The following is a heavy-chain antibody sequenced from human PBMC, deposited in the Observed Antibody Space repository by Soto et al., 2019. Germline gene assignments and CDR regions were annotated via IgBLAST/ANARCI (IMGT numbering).Heavy chain of an antibody. CDR2: ITATGGST. CDR1: GFTFSRYL. D-gene: IGHD5-12*01. V-gene: IGHV3-23*01. Sequence: EVQLLESGGGLVQPGGSLRLTCAASGFTFSRYLMRWVRQAPGKGLEWVSGITATGGSTYYADSVKGRFTISRDNAKNTLYLQMNSLRAQDIAMYYCARLYNGYAEYWGQGSLVTVSA. CDR3: ARLYNGYAEY. J-gene: IGHJ4*02.